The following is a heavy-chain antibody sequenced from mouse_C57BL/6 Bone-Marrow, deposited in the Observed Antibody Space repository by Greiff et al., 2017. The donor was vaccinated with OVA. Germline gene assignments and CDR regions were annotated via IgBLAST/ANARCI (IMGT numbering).Heavy chain of an antibody. Sequence: VQLQQSGAELARPGASVKLSCKASGYTFTSYGISWVKQRTGQGLEWIGEIYPRSGNTYYNEKFKGKATLTADKSSSTAYMELRSLTSEDSAVYFCARPFLVYYYGSSPAWFAYWGQGTLVTVSA. CDR2: IYPRSGNT. CDR1: GYTFTSYG. V-gene: IGHV1-81*01. CDR3: ARPFLVYYYGSSPAWFAY. D-gene: IGHD1-1*01. J-gene: IGHJ3*01.